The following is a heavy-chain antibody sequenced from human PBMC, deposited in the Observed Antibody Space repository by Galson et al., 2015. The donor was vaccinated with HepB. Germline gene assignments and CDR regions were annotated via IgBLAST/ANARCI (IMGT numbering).Heavy chain of an antibody. CDR1: GGSISSYY. CDR2: IYYSGST. V-gene: IGHV4-59*01. D-gene: IGHD2-2*02. CDR3: ARGPIVVVPAAITGAAAGLGWFDP. J-gene: IGHJ5*02. Sequence: SETLSLTCTVSGGSISSYYWSWIRQPPGKGLEWIGYIYYSGSTNYNPSLKSRVTISVDTSKNQFSLKLSSVTAADTAVYYCARGPIVVVPAAITGAAAGLGWFDPWGQGTLVTVSS.